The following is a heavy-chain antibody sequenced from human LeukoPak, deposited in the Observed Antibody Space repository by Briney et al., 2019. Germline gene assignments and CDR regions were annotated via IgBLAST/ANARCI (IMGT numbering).Heavy chain of an antibody. CDR1: GFTVSSNY. V-gene: IGHV3-53*04. D-gene: IGHD6-13*01. Sequence: GGSLRVSCAASGFTVSSNYMSWVRQAPGNGLEWVSVIYSGGSTYYADSVKGRFTISRHNSKNTLYLQMNSLRAEDTAVYYCAREGRSSWLTYFDYWGQGTLVTVSS. CDR2: IYSGGST. J-gene: IGHJ4*02. CDR3: AREGRSSWLTYFDY.